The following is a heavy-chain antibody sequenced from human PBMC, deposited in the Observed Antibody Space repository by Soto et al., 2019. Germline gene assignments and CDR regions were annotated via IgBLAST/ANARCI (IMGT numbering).Heavy chain of an antibody. CDR2: IYYNGNT. D-gene: IGHD4-4*01. CDR3: ASFNDRLTPATVLH. V-gene: IGHV4-31*03. Sequence: SETLSLTCIVSGDYISSGGSYWTWIRQHPGKGLEWIGYIYYNGNTYYNPSLKSRITISVDTSNNQFSLKLSSVTAADTAVYYCASFNDRLTPATVLHWGQGTLFTVSS. J-gene: IGHJ4*02. CDR1: GDYISSGGSY.